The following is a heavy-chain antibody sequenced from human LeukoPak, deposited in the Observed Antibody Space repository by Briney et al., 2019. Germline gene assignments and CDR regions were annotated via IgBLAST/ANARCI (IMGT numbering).Heavy chain of an antibody. J-gene: IGHJ4*02. CDR3: ARDRGYYYDSSGYYTLGY. Sequence: ASVKVSCKASGYTFTSYGISWVRQAPGQGLEWMGWISAYNGNTNYAQKLQGRVTMTTDTSTSTDYMELRSLRSDDTAVYYCARDRGYYYDSSGYYTLGYWGQGTLVTVSS. CDR1: GYTFTSYG. D-gene: IGHD3-22*01. CDR2: ISAYNGNT. V-gene: IGHV1-18*01.